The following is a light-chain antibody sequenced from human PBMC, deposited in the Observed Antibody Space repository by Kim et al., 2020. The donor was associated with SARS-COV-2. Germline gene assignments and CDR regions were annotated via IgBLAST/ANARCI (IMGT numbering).Light chain of an antibody. J-gene: IGKJ4*01. CDR2: DAV. V-gene: IGKV1-8*01. Sequence: AATGDRVTITCRASQDISNSLAWYQQKPGKAPELLIYDAVTLQSGVSPRFSGSRSGTDFTLTVSSLQSEDFATYYCQQHYIYPLTFGGGTKVDIK. CDR1: QDISNS. CDR3: QQHYIYPLT.